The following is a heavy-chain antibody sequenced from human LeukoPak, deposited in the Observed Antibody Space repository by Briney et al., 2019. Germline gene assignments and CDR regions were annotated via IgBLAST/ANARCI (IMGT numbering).Heavy chain of an antibody. CDR3: ARRAYCGGDCYSDY. D-gene: IGHD2-21*02. CDR1: GYSFTSYW. V-gene: IGHV5-51*01. J-gene: IGHJ4*02. CDR2: IYPDDSDT. Sequence: GESLKISCKSSGYSFTSYWIGWVRQMPGKGLESMGIIYPDDSDTRYSPPFQGQVTISADKSINTAYLQWSSLKASDSAMYYCARRAYCGGDCYSDYWGQGTLVTVSS.